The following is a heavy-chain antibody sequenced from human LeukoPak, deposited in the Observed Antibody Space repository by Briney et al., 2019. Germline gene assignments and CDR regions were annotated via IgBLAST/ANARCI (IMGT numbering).Heavy chain of an antibody. J-gene: IGHJ4*02. CDR1: GTSFSGYS. CDR3: ARIESYHILYRPY. D-gene: IGHD3-9*01. CDR2: ITDSGGT. Sequence: SETLSLTCAVYGTSFSGYSWSWIRQSPGKGLEWIGEITDSGGTNYNPSFKSRLTISADTSENQFSLKLASVTAADTAVYYCARIESYHILYRPYWGQGTLVTVSS. V-gene: IGHV4-34*01.